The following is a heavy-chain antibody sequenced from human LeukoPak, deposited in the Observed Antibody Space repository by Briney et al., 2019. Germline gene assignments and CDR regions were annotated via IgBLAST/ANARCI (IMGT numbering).Heavy chain of an antibody. J-gene: IGHJ3*02. CDR3: ARDGGSNWYGACDI. CDR2: IGGSGDTI. D-gene: IGHD6-13*01. Sequence: GGSLRLSCAASGFTFSNAWMNWVRQAPGKGLEWVSYIGGSGDTIYYADSIKGRFTISRDNAKNSVYLQMNNLRAEDTAVYYCARDGGSNWYGACDIWGQGTMVTVSS. V-gene: IGHV3-48*01. CDR1: GFTFSNAW.